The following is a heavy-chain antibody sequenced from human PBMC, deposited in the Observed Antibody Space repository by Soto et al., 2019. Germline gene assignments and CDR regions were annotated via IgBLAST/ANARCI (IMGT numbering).Heavy chain of an antibody. J-gene: IGHJ6*02. D-gene: IGHD6-6*01. CDR2: IDPSDSYT. V-gene: IGHV5-10-1*01. CDR1: VYSFTSYW. CDR3: ARQGIAARPSYYYYGMDV. Sequence: GESLKISCKGSVYSFTSYWISWVRQMPGKGLEWMGRIDPSDSYTNYSPSFQGHVTISADKSISTAYLQWSSLKASDTAMYYCARQGIAARPSYYYYGMDVWGQGTTVTV.